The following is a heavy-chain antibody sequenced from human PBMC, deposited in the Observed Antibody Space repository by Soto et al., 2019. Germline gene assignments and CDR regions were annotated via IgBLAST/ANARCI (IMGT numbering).Heavy chain of an antibody. CDR3: ARRGYGSRWPNVYMDV. V-gene: IGHV3-64*01. CDR2: IRNNGAHT. CDR1: GLTFSNNE. D-gene: IGHD6-13*01. Sequence: GGSLRLSCAASGLTFSNNEMPWVRQAQGKGLENVSGIRNNGAHTDYAKYVKGRFTISRDNSDITLYLQMGCLRAEDMALYFCARRGYGSRWPNVYMDVWGKGTTVTVSS. J-gene: IGHJ6*03.